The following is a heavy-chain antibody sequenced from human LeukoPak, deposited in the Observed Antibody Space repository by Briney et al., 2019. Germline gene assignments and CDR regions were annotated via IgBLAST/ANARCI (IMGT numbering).Heavy chain of an antibody. Sequence: GGSLILSCAASGFTFSDYYMTWIGRAPGKGLEGVSYISSSSSSYTNYADSVKGRFTISRDNAKNSLYLQMNSLRAEDSAVYYCARVRGRQQLVYFDYWGQGTLVTVSS. CDR3: ARVRGRQQLVYFDY. CDR2: ISSSSSSYT. D-gene: IGHD6-13*01. CDR1: GFTFSDYY. J-gene: IGHJ4*02. V-gene: IGHV3-11*06.